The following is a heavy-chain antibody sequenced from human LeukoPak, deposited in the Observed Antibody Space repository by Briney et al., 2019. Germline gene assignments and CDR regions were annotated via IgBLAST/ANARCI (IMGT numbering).Heavy chain of an antibody. V-gene: IGHV4-34*01. CDR1: GGSFSGYY. CDR2: INHSGST. Sequence: SETLSLTCAVYGGSFSGYYWSWIRQPPGKGLEWIGEINHSGSTNYNPSLKSRVTISVDTSKNQSSLKLSSVTAADTAVYYCARGPRYSSGWYRPYYYYMDVWGKGTTVTVSS. CDR3: ARGPRYSSGWYRPYYYYMDV. D-gene: IGHD6-19*01. J-gene: IGHJ6*03.